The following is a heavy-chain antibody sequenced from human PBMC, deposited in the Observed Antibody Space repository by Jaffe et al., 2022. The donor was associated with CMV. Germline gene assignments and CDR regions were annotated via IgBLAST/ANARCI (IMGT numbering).Heavy chain of an antibody. CDR3: ASKRDYYDSSGYVDY. CDR2: ISSSGSTI. D-gene: IGHD3-22*01. CDR1: GFTFSSYE. V-gene: IGHV3-48*03. J-gene: IGHJ4*02. Sequence: EVQLVESGGGLVQPGGSLRLSCAASGFTFSSYEMNWVRQAPGKGLEWVSYISSSGSTIYYADSVKGRFTISRDNAKNSLYLQMNSLRAEDTAVYYCASKRDYYDSSGYVDYWGQGTLVTVSS.